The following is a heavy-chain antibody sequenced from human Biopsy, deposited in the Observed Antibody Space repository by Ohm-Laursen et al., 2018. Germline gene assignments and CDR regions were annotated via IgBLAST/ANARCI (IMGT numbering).Heavy chain of an antibody. CDR3: VLASFDY. Sequence: GASVKVSCKASGYTFTTYYIHWVRQAPGQGLEWMGIINPGGNSTAYTQNFQGRVTMTWDASKTTVYMELSSLRSEDTAVYYCVLASFDYWGQGTLVTVPS. CDR1: GYTFTTYY. V-gene: IGHV1-46*01. CDR2: INPGGNST. J-gene: IGHJ4*02.